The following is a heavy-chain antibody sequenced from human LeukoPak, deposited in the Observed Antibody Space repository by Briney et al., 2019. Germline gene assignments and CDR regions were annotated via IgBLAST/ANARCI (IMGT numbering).Heavy chain of an antibody. CDR1: GYSFINYW. V-gene: IGHV5-51*01. CDR3: ARFIAAAGTLYFDY. Sequence: GESLKISCKCSGYSFINYWIGWVRQIPGKGLEWMGIIYPGDSDTRYSPSFQGQVTISADMSISTAYLQWSSLKASDTGLYYCARFIAAAGTLYFDYWGQGTLVTVSS. D-gene: IGHD6-13*01. CDR2: IYPGDSDT. J-gene: IGHJ4*02.